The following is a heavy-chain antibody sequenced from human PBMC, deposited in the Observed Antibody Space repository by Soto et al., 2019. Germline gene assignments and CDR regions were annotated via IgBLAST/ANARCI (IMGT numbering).Heavy chain of an antibody. Sequence: EVQLVQSGAEVKKPGESLKISCKGSGYKFTSYWIGWVRQMPGKGLEWMGIIYPGDSDTRYSPSFQGQVTISADKSISTAYLQWSSLKASDTAMYYCARQTLVRGVLWDYYYMDVWGRGTTVTVSS. CDR3: ARQTLVRGVLWDYYYMDV. D-gene: IGHD3-10*01. V-gene: IGHV5-51*01. CDR1: GYKFTSYW. CDR2: IYPGDSDT. J-gene: IGHJ6*03.